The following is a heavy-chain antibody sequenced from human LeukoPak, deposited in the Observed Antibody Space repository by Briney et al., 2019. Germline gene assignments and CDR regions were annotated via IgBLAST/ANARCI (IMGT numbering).Heavy chain of an antibody. Sequence: GASVKVSCKASGYTFTSYYMHWVRQAPGQGLEWMGIINPSGGSTSYAQKFQGRVTMTRDTSTSTVYMELSSLRSEDTAVYYCARDPTYYDFWSGYYRAHYFDYWGQGTLVTVSS. J-gene: IGHJ4*02. CDR1: GYTFTSYY. CDR3: ARDPTYYDFWSGYYRAHYFDY. CDR2: INPSGGST. D-gene: IGHD3-3*01. V-gene: IGHV1-46*01.